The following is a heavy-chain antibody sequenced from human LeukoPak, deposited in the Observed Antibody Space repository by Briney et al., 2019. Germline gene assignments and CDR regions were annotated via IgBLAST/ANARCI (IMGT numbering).Heavy chain of an antibody. D-gene: IGHD6-19*01. CDR3: ARAYNSGWYEKYYFDH. J-gene: IGHJ4*02. CDR2: IFYSGST. CDR1: GGSIISNY. V-gene: IGHV4-59*12. Sequence: SETLSLTCTVSGGSIISNYWSWIRQPPGKGLEWIGYIFYSGSTNYNPSLKGRVTISVDTSKNQFSLKLTSVTAADTAVYYCARAYNSGWYEKYYFDHWGQGTLVTVSS.